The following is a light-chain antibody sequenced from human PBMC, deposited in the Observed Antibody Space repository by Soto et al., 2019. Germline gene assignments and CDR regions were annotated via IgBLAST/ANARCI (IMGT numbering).Light chain of an antibody. Sequence: ETVLTQSPATLSLSPGEGATLSCRASHSVSTYLAWYQQKPGQTPRLLIYDASTRATGIPARFSGSGSGTDFTLNISSLEPEDFAVYYCQQHTNWSLTFGGGTKVDIK. CDR2: DAS. V-gene: IGKV3-11*01. CDR3: QQHTNWSLT. J-gene: IGKJ4*01. CDR1: HSVSTY.